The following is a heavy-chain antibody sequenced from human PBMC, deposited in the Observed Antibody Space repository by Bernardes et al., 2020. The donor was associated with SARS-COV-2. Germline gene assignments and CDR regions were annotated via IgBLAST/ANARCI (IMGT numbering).Heavy chain of an antibody. D-gene: IGHD2-21*01. J-gene: IGHJ4*02. V-gene: IGHV1-2*02. CDR3: ARIFGDGLYD. CDR1: GYPFTGYY. Sequence: ASVKVSCKASGYPFTGYYIHWVRQAPGQGLEWMGWINPNSGGTNYAQNFQGRVTMTRDTSIGTAYMELSGLRFDDTAVYYCARIFGDGLYDWGQGTLVTVSS. CDR2: INPNSGGT.